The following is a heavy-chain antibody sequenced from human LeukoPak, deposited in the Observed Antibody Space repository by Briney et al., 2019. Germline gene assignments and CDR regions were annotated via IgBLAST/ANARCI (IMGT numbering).Heavy chain of an antibody. V-gene: IGHV4-34*01. J-gene: IGHJ6*03. CDR3: ARKGKVAPGYYYYMDV. CDR2: TNHSGST. CDR1: GGSFSGYY. D-gene: IGHD1-14*01. Sequence: SETLSLTCAVYGGSFSGYYWSWIRQPPGKGLEWIGETNHSGSTNYNPSLKSRVTISVDTSKNQFSLKLSSVTAADTAVYYCARKGKVAPGYYYYMDVWGKGTTVTVSS.